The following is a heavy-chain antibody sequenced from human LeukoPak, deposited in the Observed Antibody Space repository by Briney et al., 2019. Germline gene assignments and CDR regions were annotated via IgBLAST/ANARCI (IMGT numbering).Heavy chain of an antibody. CDR1: GYTFTGYY. Sequence: ASVKVSCKASGYTFTGYYMYWVRQAPGQGLEWMGWINPNSGGTNYAQKFQGRVTMTRDTSISTAYMELSRLRFDDTAVYYCASGLWVTAIEEGPIGNNDFWGQGTLVTVSS. J-gene: IGHJ4*02. CDR2: INPNSGGT. CDR3: ASGLWVTAIEEGPIGNNDF. D-gene: IGHD2-21*02. V-gene: IGHV1-2*02.